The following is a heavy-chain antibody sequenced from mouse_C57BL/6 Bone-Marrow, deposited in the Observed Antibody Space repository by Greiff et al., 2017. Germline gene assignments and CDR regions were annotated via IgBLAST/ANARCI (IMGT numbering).Heavy chain of an antibody. V-gene: IGHV1-55*01. CDR1: GYTFTSYW. CDR3: ARGGGLRRLAWFAY. CDR2: IYPGSGST. Sequence: VQLQQSGAELVKPGASVKMSCKASGYTFTSYWITWVKQRPGQGLEWIGDIYPGSGSTNYNEKFKSKATLTVDTSSSTAYMQLSSLTSEDSAVYYCARGGGLRRLAWFAYWGQGTLVTVSA. J-gene: IGHJ3*01. D-gene: IGHD2-4*01.